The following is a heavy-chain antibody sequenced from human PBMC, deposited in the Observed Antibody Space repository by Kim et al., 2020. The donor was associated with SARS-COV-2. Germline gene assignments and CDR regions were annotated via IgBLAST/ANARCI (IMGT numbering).Heavy chain of an antibody. CDR3: ARDSAYYGSGSYYNWFDP. Sequence: ASVNVSCKASGYTFTSYAMHWVRQDPGQRLEWMGWINAGNGNTKYSQKFQGRVTITRDTSASTAYMELSSLRSEDTAVYYFARDSAYYGSGSYYNWFDPCGQGTLVTVSS. CDR1: GYTFTSYA. V-gene: IGHV1-3*01. J-gene: IGHJ5*02. D-gene: IGHD3-10*01. CDR2: INAGNGNT.